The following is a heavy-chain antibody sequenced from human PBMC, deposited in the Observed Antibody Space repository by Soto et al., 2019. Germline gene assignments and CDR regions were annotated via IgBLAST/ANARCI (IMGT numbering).Heavy chain of an antibody. CDR2: INHSGST. D-gene: IGHD3-10*01. V-gene: IGHV4-34*01. CDR3: AREKRYGSGSPTYYYYYYMDV. J-gene: IGHJ6*03. CDR1: GGSFSGYY. Sequence: SETLSLTCAVYGGSFSGYYWSWIHQPPGKGLEWIGEINHSGSTNYNPSLKSRVTISVDTSKNQFSLKLSSVTAADTAVYYCAREKRYGSGSPTYYYYYYMDVWGKGTTVTVSS.